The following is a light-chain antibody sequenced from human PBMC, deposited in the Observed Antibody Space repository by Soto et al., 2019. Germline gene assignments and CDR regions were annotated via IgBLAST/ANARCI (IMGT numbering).Light chain of an antibody. CDR1: QSVSTW. V-gene: IGKV1-5*01. Sequence: DIQMTQSPSSLSASVGDTVTITCWASQSVSTWLAWYQQKPGKDPKLLIYDASKLESGVPSRFSGSGSGTELTLTISGLQAEDSWTYYCQQYNSYSPTFGQGTTVEV. CDR3: QQYNSYSPT. J-gene: IGKJ1*01. CDR2: DAS.